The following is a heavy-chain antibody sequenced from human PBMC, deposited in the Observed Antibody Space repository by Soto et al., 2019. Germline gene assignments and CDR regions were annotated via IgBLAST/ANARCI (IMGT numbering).Heavy chain of an antibody. CDR2: INPNSGGT. D-gene: IGHD3-3*01. J-gene: IGHJ6*02. CDR1: GYTFTGYY. Sequence: ASVKVSCKASGYTFTGYYMHWVRQAPGQGLEWMGWINPNSGGTNYAQKFQGRVTMTRDTSISTAYMELSRLRSDDTAVYYCASSGRLGTAITIFGVVIPRAEYYYGMDVWGQGTTVTVSS. V-gene: IGHV1-2*02. CDR3: ASSGRLGTAITIFGVVIPRAEYYYGMDV.